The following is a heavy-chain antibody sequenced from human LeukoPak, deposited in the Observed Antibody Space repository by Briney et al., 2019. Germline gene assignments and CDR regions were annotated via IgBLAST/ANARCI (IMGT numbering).Heavy chain of an antibody. V-gene: IGHV1-69*13. CDR1: GGIFSSYA. CDR3: ASQLNSVVAAFEYFQH. J-gene: IGHJ1*01. D-gene: IGHD2-15*01. CDR2: IIPIFGTA. Sequence: SVKVSCKASGGIFSSYAISRVRQAPGQGLEWMGGIIPIFGTANYAQKFQGRVTITADESTSTAYMELSSLRSEDTAVYYCASQLNSVVAAFEYFQHWGQGTLVTVS.